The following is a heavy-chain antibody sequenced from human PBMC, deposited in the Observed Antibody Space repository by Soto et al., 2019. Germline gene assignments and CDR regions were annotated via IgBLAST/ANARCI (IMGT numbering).Heavy chain of an antibody. CDR2: IWYDGGNK. CDR3: ARVTYSSSADPFRYYGMDV. V-gene: IGHV3-33*01. J-gene: IGHJ6*02. D-gene: IGHD6-6*01. Sequence: RRIRKKQCKGLDWVAVIWYDGGNKHYADSVKGRFTISRDNSKNTLYLQMKSLRAEDTAVYYCARVTYSSSADPFRYYGMDVRGQATTVTGSS.